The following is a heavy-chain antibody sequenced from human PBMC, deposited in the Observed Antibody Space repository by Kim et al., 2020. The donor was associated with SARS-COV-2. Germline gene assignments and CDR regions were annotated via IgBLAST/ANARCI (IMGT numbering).Heavy chain of an antibody. Sequence: ASVKVSCKASGYTFTSYYMHWVRQAPGQGLEWMGIINPSGGSTSYAQKFQGRVTMTRDTSTSTVYMELSSLRSEDTAVYYCARVQGETDDYSTPQTYYGMDVWGQGTTVTVSS. CDR1: GYTFTSYY. J-gene: IGHJ6*02. CDR3: ARVQGETDDYSTPQTYYGMDV. D-gene: IGHD4-4*01. CDR2: INPSGGST. V-gene: IGHV1-46*01.